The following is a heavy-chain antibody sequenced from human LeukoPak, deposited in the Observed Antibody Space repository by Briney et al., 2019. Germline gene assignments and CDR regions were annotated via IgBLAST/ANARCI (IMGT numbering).Heavy chain of an antibody. J-gene: IGHJ4*02. Sequence: PRGSLRLSCAASGFTFSNYAMTWVRQAPGKGLEWVSGISVTGRSTYYADSVKGRFTISRSNSKNTLYLQMNSLRDEDTAVYYCAKVLRGLAYYGDYRDWGQGTQVTASS. D-gene: IGHD4-17*01. CDR3: AKVLRGLAYYGDYRD. V-gene: IGHV3-23*01. CDR2: ISVTGRST. CDR1: GFTFSNYA.